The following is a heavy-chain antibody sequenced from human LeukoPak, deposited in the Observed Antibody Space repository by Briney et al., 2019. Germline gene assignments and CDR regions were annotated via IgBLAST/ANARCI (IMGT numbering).Heavy chain of an antibody. D-gene: IGHD4-17*01. CDR1: GFTFSSYG. Sequence: GRSLRLSCAASGFTFSSYGMHWVRQAPGKGLEWVAVIWYDGSNKYYADSVKGRFTISRDNSKNTLYLQMNSLRAEDTAVYYCARVSDYAAANYYYMDVWGKGTTVTVSS. CDR2: IWYDGSNK. V-gene: IGHV3-33*01. J-gene: IGHJ6*03. CDR3: ARVSDYAAANYYYMDV.